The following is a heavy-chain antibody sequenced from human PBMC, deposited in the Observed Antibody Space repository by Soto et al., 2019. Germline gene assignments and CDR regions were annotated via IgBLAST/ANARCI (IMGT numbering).Heavy chain of an antibody. CDR2: IYSGGYT. D-gene: IGHD3-10*01. Sequence: EVQLVESGGGLIQPGGSLRLSCAVSGFTVSNNYMSWVRQAPGKGLEGVSVIYSGGYTAYGDSVKGRFTISRDNSKNNLYPQMKSPGPDGPGVFFWATHPGGGGYWGQGTLVTVSS. V-gene: IGHV3-53*01. CDR1: GFTVSNNY. J-gene: IGHJ4*02. CDR3: ATHPGGGGY.